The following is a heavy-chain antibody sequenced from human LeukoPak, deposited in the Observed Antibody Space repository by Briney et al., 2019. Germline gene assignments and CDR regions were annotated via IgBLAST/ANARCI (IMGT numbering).Heavy chain of an antibody. CDR3: ARDLSHSTSWT. Sequence: PGGSLRLSCAASGFTFSKYWMSWVRQAPGKGLEWVGNIKPDGSEKTYVDSVEGRFTISRDNAMNSLYLQMSSLRAEDTAVYYCARDLSHSTSWTWGQGTLVTVSS. J-gene: IGHJ5*02. CDR2: IKPDGSEK. CDR1: GFTFSKYW. D-gene: IGHD6-13*01. V-gene: IGHV3-7*01.